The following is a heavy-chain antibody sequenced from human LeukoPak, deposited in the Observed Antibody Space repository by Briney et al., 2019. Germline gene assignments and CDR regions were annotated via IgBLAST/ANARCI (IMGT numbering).Heavy chain of an antibody. CDR3: AREVYDILTGYHGYFDY. CDR1: GFTFSSYA. J-gene: IGHJ4*02. V-gene: IGHV3-30*04. D-gene: IGHD3-9*01. Sequence: GGSLRLSCAASGFTFSSYAMHWVRQAPGKGLEWVAVISYGGSNKYYADSVKGRFTISRDNSKNTLHLQMNSMRAADTAVYCCAREVYDILTGYHGYFDYWGQGTLVTVSS. CDR2: ISYGGSNK.